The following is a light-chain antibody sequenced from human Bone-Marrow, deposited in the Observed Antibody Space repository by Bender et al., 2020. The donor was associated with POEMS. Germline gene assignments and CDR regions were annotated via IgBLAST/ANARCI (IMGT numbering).Light chain of an antibody. CDR2: EVT. CDR3: SSYAGSNNLV. CDR1: SSDIGDYNY. V-gene: IGLV2-8*01. Sequence: QSALTQPASVSGSPGHSITISCTGTSSDIGDYNYISWYQHHPGQAPKLMIYEVTSRPSGVSNRFSGSKSGNTASLTVSGLQAEDEADYYCSSYAGSNNLVFGGGTKLTVL. J-gene: IGLJ2*01.